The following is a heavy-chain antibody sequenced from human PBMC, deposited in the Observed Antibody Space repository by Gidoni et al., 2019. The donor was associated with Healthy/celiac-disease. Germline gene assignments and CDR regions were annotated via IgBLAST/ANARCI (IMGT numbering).Heavy chain of an antibody. D-gene: IGHD1-26*01. CDR1: GYNFTSYW. V-gene: IGHV5-10-1*03. Sequence: EVQLVQSGAEVKKPGESLRISCKGSGYNFTSYWINWVRQMPGKGLEWMGRIDPTDSYTNYSPSFQGHVTISADKSISTAYLQWSSLKASDSAMYYCARQGVGATVDYWGQGTLVTVSA. J-gene: IGHJ4*02. CDR3: ARQGVGATVDY. CDR2: IDPTDSYT.